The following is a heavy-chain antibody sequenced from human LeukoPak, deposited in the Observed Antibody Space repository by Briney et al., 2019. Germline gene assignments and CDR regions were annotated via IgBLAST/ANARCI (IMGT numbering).Heavy chain of an antibody. CDR1: GFTFSNYW. V-gene: IGHV3-7*01. J-gene: IGHJ4*02. D-gene: IGHD2-8*01. CDR2: IKQDGSEK. Sequence: GGSLRLYCSASGFTFSNYWMTWLRQAPGLGLEGVAKIKQDGSEKYYVDSVKGRFTISRDNAKKSVYLEMNSLRAEDTAVYYCAGPRALGVSCAWGQGTLVTVSS. CDR3: AGPRALGVSCA.